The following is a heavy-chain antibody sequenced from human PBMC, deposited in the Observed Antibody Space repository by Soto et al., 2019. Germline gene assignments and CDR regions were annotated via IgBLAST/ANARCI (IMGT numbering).Heavy chain of an antibody. CDR3: TSYYDSSGYYPFDY. CDR2: IRSKANSYAT. Sequence: GGSLRLSCAASGFTFSGSAMHWVRQASGKGLEWVGRIRSKANSYATAYAASVKGRFTISRDESKNTAYLQMNSLKTEDTAVYYCTSYYDSSGYYPFDYWGQGTLVTVSS. D-gene: IGHD3-22*01. J-gene: IGHJ4*02. CDR1: GFTFSGSA. V-gene: IGHV3-73*01.